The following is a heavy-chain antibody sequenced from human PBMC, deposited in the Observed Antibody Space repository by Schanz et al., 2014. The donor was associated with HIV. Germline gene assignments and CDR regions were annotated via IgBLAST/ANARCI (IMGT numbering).Heavy chain of an antibody. CDR1: EFTFRDAW. D-gene: IGHD1-7*01. J-gene: IGHJ6*02. CDR2: ISSDGSEE. Sequence: VQLVESGGGLVKPGGSLRLSCAASEFTFRDAWMSWVRQAPGKGLEWVAVISSDGSEEYFADSVKGRFTISRDNSKNTLYLQMNSLRTEDTAVYYCAKDRITGTTGVPYYYYGMDVWGQGTTVTVSS. V-gene: IGHV3-30*18. CDR3: AKDRITGTTGVPYYYYGMDV.